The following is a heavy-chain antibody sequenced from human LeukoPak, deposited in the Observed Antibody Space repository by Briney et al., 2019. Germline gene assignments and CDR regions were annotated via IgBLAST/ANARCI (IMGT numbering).Heavy chain of an antibody. CDR3: ARWTVTYYYDSSGYTDY. J-gene: IGHJ4*02. V-gene: IGHV4-31*03. CDR1: GGSISSGGYY. Sequence: SETLSLTCTVSGGSISSGGYYWSWIRQHPGKGLEWIGYIYYSGSIYYNPSLKSRVTISVDTSKNQFSLKLSSVTAADTAVYYCARWTVTYYYDSSGYTDYWGQGTLVTVSS. D-gene: IGHD3-22*01. CDR2: IYYSGSI.